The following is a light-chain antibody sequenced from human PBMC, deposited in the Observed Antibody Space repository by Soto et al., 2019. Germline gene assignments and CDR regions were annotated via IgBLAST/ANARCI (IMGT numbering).Light chain of an antibody. Sequence: QSALTQPASVSGSPGQSITISCTGTSSDIGEYKYVSWYQQHPGKAPKLMVYDVNSRPSGVSNRFSGSKSGNTASLIISGLQAEDEADYYCSSHTTRSTYVFGTVTKVTVL. J-gene: IGLJ1*01. V-gene: IGLV2-14*01. CDR3: SSHTTRSTYV. CDR1: SSDIGEYKY. CDR2: DVN.